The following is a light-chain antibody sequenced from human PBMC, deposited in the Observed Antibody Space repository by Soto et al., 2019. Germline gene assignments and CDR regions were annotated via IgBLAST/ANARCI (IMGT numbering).Light chain of an antibody. V-gene: IGKV1-5*03. CDR3: QQSDTYRS. Sequence: DIQLTQSPSTLSAFVGDRVTITCRASQSISSWLAWYQQKPGKAPKLLIYKASSLESGVPSRFSGSGSGTEFTLTISSPQPDDFGTYYCQQSDTYRSFGQGTKVEIK. CDR1: QSISSW. J-gene: IGKJ1*01. CDR2: KAS.